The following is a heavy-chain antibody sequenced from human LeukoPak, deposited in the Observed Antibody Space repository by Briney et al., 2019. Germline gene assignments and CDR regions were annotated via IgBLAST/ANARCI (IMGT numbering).Heavy chain of an antibody. CDR1: GGSISSGNW. Sequence: PSGTLSLTCAVSGGSISSGNWWSWVRPPPGKGLQWIGEIFDSGSTNYNPSLKGRVTISEENSKNKLSLTLTSVTAADTAVYYCARGEVASVWSLRSFDYWGQGTLVTVSS. V-gene: IGHV4-4*02. D-gene: IGHD5-12*01. CDR2: IFDSGST. CDR3: ARGEVASVWSLRSFDY. J-gene: IGHJ4*02.